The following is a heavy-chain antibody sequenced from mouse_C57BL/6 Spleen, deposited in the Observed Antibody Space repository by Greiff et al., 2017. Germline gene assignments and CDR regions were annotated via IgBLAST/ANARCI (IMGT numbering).Heavy chain of an antibody. J-gene: IGHJ2*01. Sequence: VQLQQSGAELVRPGASVKLSCTASGFIIKDYYMHWVKQRPEQGLEWIGRIDPEDGDTEYAPKFQGKATMTADTSSNTAYLQLSSLTSEDTAVYYCTHNWTGYFDYWGQGTTLTVSS. D-gene: IGHD4-1*02. V-gene: IGHV14-1*01. CDR2: IDPEDGDT. CDR1: GFIIKDYY. CDR3: THNWTGYFDY.